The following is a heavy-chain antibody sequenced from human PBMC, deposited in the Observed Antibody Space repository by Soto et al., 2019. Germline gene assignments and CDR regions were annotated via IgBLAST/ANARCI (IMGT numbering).Heavy chain of an antibody. CDR3: ARSHVVIYEINWFGP. D-gene: IGHD3-9*01. Sequence: GGVLKIFRTDSWDQLDRFSRGWVRRLPGKGLEWMGIIFPAASHTSYSPSFQGQVTRSVDQSISTAFLQWSSLRASDTAIYQGARSHVVIYEINWFGPWGQGTQFPVSS. J-gene: IGHJ5*02. CDR1: WDQLDRFS. V-gene: IGHV5-51*03. CDR2: IFPAASHT.